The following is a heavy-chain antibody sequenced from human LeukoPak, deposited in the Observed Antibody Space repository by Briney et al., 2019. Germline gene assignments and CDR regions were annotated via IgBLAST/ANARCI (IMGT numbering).Heavy chain of an antibody. CDR3: ARDQEGPQGGANSFAY. CDR1: GFTFSSYS. Sequence: GGSLRLSCAASGFTFSSYSMNWVRQAPGKGLEWVSSISTSSSYIYYADSVKGRFTISRDNAKNSLYLQMNSLRVEDTAVYYCARDQEGPQGGANSFAYWGQGTLVTVSS. J-gene: IGHJ4*02. CDR2: ISTSSSYI. D-gene: IGHD2-15*01. V-gene: IGHV3-21*01.